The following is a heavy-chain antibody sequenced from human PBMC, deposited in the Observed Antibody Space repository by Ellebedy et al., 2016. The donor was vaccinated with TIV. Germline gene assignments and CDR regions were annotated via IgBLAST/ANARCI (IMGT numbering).Heavy chain of an antibody. CDR2: INHSGSP. Sequence: SETLSLTCAVYGGSFSGYYWSWIRQPPGKGLEWIGEINHSGSPNYNPSLKSRVTISVDTSKNQFSLKLSSVTAADTAVYYCARLVKWVTTFRGGGNWFDPWGQGTLVTVSS. V-gene: IGHV4-34*01. D-gene: IGHD4-17*01. J-gene: IGHJ5*02. CDR3: ARLVKWVTTFRGGGNWFDP. CDR1: GGSFSGYY.